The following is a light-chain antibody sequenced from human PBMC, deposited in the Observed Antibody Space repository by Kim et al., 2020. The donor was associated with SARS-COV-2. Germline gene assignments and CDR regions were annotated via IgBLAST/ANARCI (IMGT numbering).Light chain of an antibody. CDR2: RAF. J-gene: IGKJ4*01. CDR3: QQDLNWPLT. Sequence: VSPGERATLSCRASQDIGSHLIWYQQKPGQAPRLLIYRAFTRAIDIPARFSGSGSGTQFTLTISSLQSEDFGLYYCQQDLNWPLTFGGGTKVDIK. CDR1: QDIGSH. V-gene: IGKV3-15*01.